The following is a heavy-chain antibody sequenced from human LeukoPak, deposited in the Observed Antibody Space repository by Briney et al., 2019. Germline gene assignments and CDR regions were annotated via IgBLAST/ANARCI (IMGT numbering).Heavy chain of an antibody. V-gene: IGHV3-53*01. D-gene: IGHD3-22*01. CDR3: ASYDISSRRDY. CDR1: GFTFSSYW. Sequence: GGSLRLSCAASGFTFSSYWMSWVRQAPGRGLEWVSAIYASGTTYYADSVRGRFTLSRDDSKNTLFLQLNSLTAEDTAVYYCASYDISSRRDYWGQGTLVTVSS. J-gene: IGHJ4*02. CDR2: IYASGTT.